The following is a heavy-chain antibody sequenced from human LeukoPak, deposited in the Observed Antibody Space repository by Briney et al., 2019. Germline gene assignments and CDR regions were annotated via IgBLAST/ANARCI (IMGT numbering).Heavy chain of an antibody. V-gene: IGHV1-69-2*01. Sequence: ASVKISCKVSGYTFTDYYMHWVQQAPGKGLEWMGLVDPEDGETIYAEKFQGRVTITADTSTDTAYMELSSLRSEDTTVYYCATVDYYDSSVLDYWGQGTLVTVSS. CDR2: VDPEDGET. CDR3: ATVDYYDSSVLDY. CDR1: GYTFTDYY. J-gene: IGHJ4*02. D-gene: IGHD3-22*01.